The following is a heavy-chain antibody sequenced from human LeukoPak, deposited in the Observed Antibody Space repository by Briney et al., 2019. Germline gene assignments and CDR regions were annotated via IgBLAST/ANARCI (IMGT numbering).Heavy chain of an antibody. Sequence: ASVKVSCKTSGYTFTNYAIHWVRQSPGQRLEWMGWINAGYGNTKYSQKFQGRVTLTSDTSANTAYMDLSSLKSEDTAVYYCARDRGDGYNYEGLDFWGQGTLVTVSS. V-gene: IGHV1-3*01. CDR3: ARDRGDGYNYEGLDF. D-gene: IGHD5-24*01. CDR1: GYTFTNYA. CDR2: INAGYGNT. J-gene: IGHJ4*02.